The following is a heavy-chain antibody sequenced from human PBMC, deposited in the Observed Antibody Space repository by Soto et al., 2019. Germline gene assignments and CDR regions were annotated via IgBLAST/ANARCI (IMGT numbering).Heavy chain of an antibody. CDR3: ARTYYGDYENYDY. V-gene: IGHV3-33*01. CDR1: GFTFSSYG. CDR2: IWYDGSNK. Sequence: GGSLRLSCAASGFTFSSYGMHWVRQAPGKGLEWVAVIWYDGSNKYYADSVKGRFTISRDNSKNTLYLQINSLRAEDTAVYYCARTYYGDYENYDYWGQGTLVTVSS. J-gene: IGHJ4*02. D-gene: IGHD4-17*01.